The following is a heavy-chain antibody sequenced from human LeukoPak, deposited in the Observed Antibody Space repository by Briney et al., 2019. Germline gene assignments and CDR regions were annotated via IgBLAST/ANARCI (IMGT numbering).Heavy chain of an antibody. CDR2: INHSGST. V-gene: IGHV4-34*01. Sequence: SETLSLTCAIYGGSFSTYYRSWIRQPPGKGLEWIGEINHSGSTNYNPSLKSRVTISVDTSKNQFSLKLSSVTAADTAVYHCARGRGCSSTSCYLDVWFDPWGQGTLVTVSS. CDR3: ARGRGCSSTSCYLDVWFDP. CDR1: GGSFSTYY. D-gene: IGHD2-2*01. J-gene: IGHJ5*02.